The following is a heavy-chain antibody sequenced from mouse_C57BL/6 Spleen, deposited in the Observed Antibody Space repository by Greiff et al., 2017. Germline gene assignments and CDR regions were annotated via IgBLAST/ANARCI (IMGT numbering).Heavy chain of an antibody. J-gene: IGHJ2*01. Sequence: VKLMESGAELVKPGASVKLSCKASGYTFTEYTIHWVKQRSGQGLEWIGWFYPGSGSIKYNEKFKDKATLTADKSSSTVYMELSRLTSEDSAVYFCARHEGDSNYVSYYFDDWGKGTTLTVSS. V-gene: IGHV1-62-2*01. CDR2: FYPGSGSI. D-gene: IGHD2-5*01. CDR3: ARHEGDSNYVSYYFDD. CDR1: GYTFTEYT.